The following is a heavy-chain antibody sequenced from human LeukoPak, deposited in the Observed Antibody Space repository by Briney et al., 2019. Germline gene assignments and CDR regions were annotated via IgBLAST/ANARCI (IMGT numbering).Heavy chain of an antibody. V-gene: IGHV3-74*01. Sequence: GGSLRLSCAASGFTFSSYWMHWVRQAPGKGLVWVSRIKSDGSSTSYADSVKGRFTISRDNSKNTLYLQMNSLRAEDTAVYYCGVGLRYYYDSPPHDYWGQGTLVTVSS. J-gene: IGHJ4*02. D-gene: IGHD3-22*01. CDR2: IKSDGSST. CDR3: GVGLRYYYDSPPHDY. CDR1: GFTFSSYW.